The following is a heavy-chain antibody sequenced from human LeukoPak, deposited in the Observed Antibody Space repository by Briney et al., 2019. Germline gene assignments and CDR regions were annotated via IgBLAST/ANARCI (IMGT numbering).Heavy chain of an antibody. CDR2: IKPDGSDQ. CDR1: GFTFSSYW. V-gene: IGHV3-7*01. J-gene: IGHJ4*02. D-gene: IGHD6-19*01. CDR3: ARDRAGTAFDY. Sequence: PGGSLRLSCAASGFTFSSYWMSWVRQAPGKGLEWVANIKPDGSDQYYVDSVKGRFTISRDNAKNSLYLQMNSLRAEDTAVYYCARDRAGTAFDYWGQGTLVTVSS.